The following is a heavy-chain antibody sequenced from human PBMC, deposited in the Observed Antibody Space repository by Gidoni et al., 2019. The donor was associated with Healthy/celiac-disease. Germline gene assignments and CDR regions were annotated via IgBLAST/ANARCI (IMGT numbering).Heavy chain of an antibody. CDR3: AKLAAAGTSPIFDY. V-gene: IGHV3-30*18. CDR2: ISYDGSNK. CDR1: GFTFSSYG. D-gene: IGHD6-13*01. Sequence: QVQLVESGGGVVQPGRSLRLSWAACGFTFSSYGMHWVRQAPGKGREWVAVISYDGSNKYYADSVKGRFTISRDNSKNTLYLQMNSLRAEDTAVYYCAKLAAAGTSPIFDYWGQGTLVTVSS. J-gene: IGHJ4*02.